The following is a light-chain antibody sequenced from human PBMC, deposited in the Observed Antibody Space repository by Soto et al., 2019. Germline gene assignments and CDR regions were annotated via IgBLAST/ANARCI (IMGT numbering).Light chain of an antibody. Sequence: QSALTQPASVSGSPGQSITISCTGTSSDVGGYNYVSWYQQLPGTAPKVLISTDNQRPPGVPVRFSGSKSGTSGSLAISGLQSEDEADYYCAAWDDNVNGHVFGTGTKVTVL. J-gene: IGLJ1*01. V-gene: IGLV1-44*01. CDR1: SSDVGGYNY. CDR2: TDN. CDR3: AAWDDNVNGHV.